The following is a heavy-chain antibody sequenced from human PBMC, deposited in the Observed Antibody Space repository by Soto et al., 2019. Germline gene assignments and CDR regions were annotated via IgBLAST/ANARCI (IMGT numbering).Heavy chain of an antibody. CDR1: GVSIGSHDW. CDR3: APRATGRVY. CDR2: SHQSGNT. D-gene: IGHD5-12*01. V-gene: IGHV4-4*02. J-gene: IGHJ4*02. Sequence: QVQLQESGPGLVKPSGTLSLTCAVSGVSIGSHDWWTWVRQPPGKGLEWIGESHQSGNTNYNSSLESRVNISLDKSKHHFSLQLSAVTVADTAVYYCAPRATGRVYWGQGNLVTVSS.